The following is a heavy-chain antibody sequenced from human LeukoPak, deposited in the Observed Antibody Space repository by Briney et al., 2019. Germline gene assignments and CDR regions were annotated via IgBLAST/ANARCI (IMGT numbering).Heavy chain of an antibody. D-gene: IGHD6-13*01. V-gene: IGHV3-11*01. CDR2: ISGNGGDI. CDR1: GFTFGIHY. J-gene: IGHJ5*02. CDR3: ARDAPQVPAAGVLAS. Sequence: GGSLRLSCATSGFTFGIHYMSWVRQAPGRGPEWISYISGNGGDIAYADSVKGRFTISRDNAKSFLYLQMNGLRVEDTAMYYCARDAPQVPAAGVLASWGQGTLVIVSS.